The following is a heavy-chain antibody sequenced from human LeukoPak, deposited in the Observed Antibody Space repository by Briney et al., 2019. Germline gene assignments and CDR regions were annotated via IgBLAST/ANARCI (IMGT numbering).Heavy chain of an antibody. V-gene: IGHV1-69*13. J-gene: IGHJ5*02. Sequence: ASVKVSCKASGYTFTSYGISWVRQAPGQGLEWMGGIIPIFGTANYAQKFQGRVTITADESTSTAYMELSSLRSEDTAVYYCARDGYIGYCSSTSCYPPGWFDPWGQGTLVTVSS. D-gene: IGHD2-2*01. CDR3: ARDGYIGYCSSTSCYPPGWFDP. CDR2: IIPIFGTA. CDR1: GYTFTSYG.